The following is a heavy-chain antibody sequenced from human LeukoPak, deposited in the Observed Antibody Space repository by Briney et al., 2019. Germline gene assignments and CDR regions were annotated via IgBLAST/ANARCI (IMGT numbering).Heavy chain of an antibody. V-gene: IGHV3-7*01. D-gene: IGHD3-16*01. CDR2: IKEDGSEK. CDR3: ASQVTFWDY. CDR1: GFTFTTYW. Sequence: GGSLRLSCAASGFTFTTYWISWVRQVPGKGLEWVANIKEDGSEKYYVDSVRGRFTISRDNARNSVFLQMNSLRAADTAVYYCASQVTFWDYGGQGTLVTVS. J-gene: IGHJ4*02.